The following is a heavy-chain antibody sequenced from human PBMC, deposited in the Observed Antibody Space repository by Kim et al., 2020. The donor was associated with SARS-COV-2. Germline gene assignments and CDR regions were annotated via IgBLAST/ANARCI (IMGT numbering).Heavy chain of an antibody. CDR2: VSYDGTKK. J-gene: IGHJ3*01. D-gene: IGHD3-22*01. V-gene: IGHV3-33*01. Sequence: GGSLRLSCAASGFSFSAYVMHWVRQAPGKGLEWVAVVSYDGTKKFYADSVKGRLTISRDNSKKTLHLQMNSLRAEDTAVYYCARELTTYFDSSGSYGVESDAFDVWGQGTMVTVSS. CDR3: ARELTTYFDSSGSYGVESDAFDV. CDR1: GFSFSAYV.